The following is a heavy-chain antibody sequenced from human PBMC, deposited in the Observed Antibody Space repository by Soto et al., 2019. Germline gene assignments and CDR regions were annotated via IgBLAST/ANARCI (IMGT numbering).Heavy chain of an antibody. CDR1: GFTFSSYS. J-gene: IGHJ6*03. D-gene: IGHD4-17*01. V-gene: IGHV3-48*01. Sequence: GGSLRLSCAASGFTFSSYSMNWVRQAPGKGLEWVSYISSSSSTIYYADSVKGRFTISRDNAKNSLYLQMNSLRAEDTAVYYCATTMTTPKPNYYYYYMDVWGKGTTVTVSS. CDR2: ISSSSSTI. CDR3: ATTMTTPKPNYYYYYMDV.